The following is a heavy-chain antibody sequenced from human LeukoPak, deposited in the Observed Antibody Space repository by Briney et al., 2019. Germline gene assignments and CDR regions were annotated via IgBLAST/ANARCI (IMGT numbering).Heavy chain of an antibody. CDR1: GFTFSSYG. V-gene: IGHV3-23*01. Sequence: GRSLRLSCAASGFTFSSYGMHWVRQAPGKGLEWVSTIVDTGDGTFYADSVRGRFTISRDSSKNTLYLQMNSLRADDTAVYYCAKERGHPLPNYHMDVWGKGTTVTVSS. J-gene: IGHJ6*03. D-gene: IGHD4/OR15-4a*01. CDR3: AKERGHPLPNYHMDV. CDR2: IVDTGDGT.